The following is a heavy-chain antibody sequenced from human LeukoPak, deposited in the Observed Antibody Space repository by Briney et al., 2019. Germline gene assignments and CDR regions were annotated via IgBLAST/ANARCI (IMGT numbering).Heavy chain of an antibody. CDR2: FYTNGST. D-gene: IGHD1-26*01. CDR1: GDSISSYN. V-gene: IGHV4-4*07. Sequence: SETLSLTCIVSGDSISSYNWTWIRQPAGKGLEYIGRFYTNGSTNYNPSLKSRVSMSIDTSKNQFSLNLRSVTAADTAVYYCARGGSYFDYWGQGTLVTVSS. CDR3: ARGGSYFDY. J-gene: IGHJ4*02.